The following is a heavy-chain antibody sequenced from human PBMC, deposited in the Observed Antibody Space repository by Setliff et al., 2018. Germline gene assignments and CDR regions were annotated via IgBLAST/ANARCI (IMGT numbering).Heavy chain of an antibody. CDR1: GYSFSNHV. J-gene: IGHJ6*03. CDR2: INAGNGDT. CDR3: ARGRSTYFIDV. V-gene: IGHV1-3*01. Sequence: ASVKVSCKASGYSFSNHVIHWVRQAPGQRLEWMGWINAGNGDTKFSQKFQDTITMAADTSASTAYMELSSLRSEDTAVYYCARGRSTYFIDVWGKGTTVTVSS.